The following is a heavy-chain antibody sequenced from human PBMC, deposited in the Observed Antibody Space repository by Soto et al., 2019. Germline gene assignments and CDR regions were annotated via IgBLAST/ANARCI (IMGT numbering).Heavy chain of an antibody. CDR3: AREYVVVVPAAIRGGHYYYYYGMDV. D-gene: IGHD2-2*02. V-gene: IGHV1-2*04. J-gene: IGHJ6*02. CDR2: INPNSGGT. Sequence: ASVKVSFKASGYTFTGYYMHWLRQAPGQGLEWMGWINPNSGGTNYAQKFQGWVTMTRDTSISTAYMELSRLRSDDTAVYYCAREYVVVVPAAIRGGHYYYYYGMDVWGQGTTVTVSS. CDR1: GYTFTGYY.